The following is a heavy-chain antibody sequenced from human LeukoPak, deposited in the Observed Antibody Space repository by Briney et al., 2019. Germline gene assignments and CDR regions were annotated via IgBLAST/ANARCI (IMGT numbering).Heavy chain of an antibody. CDR1: GGSISSYY. V-gene: IGHV4-59*01. J-gene: IGHJ6*03. Sequence: SETLSLTCTVSGGSISSYYWSWIRQPPGKGLEWIGYISYSGSTNYNPSLKSQVTISVDTSKKQFSLTLSSVTAADTAVYYCAREAAAGGFDDYYYYMDVWGKGTTVTISS. CDR3: AREAAAGGFDDYYYYMDV. CDR2: ISYSGST. D-gene: IGHD6-13*01.